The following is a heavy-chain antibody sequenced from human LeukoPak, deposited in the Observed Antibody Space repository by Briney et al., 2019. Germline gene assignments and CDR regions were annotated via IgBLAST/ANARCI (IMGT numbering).Heavy chain of an antibody. CDR2: ISSSSPYI. J-gene: IGHJ6*02. Sequence: PGGSLRLSRVASGFTFRVNSMNWVRQAPGKGRECVSSISSSSPYIYSANSVKGRLTIPRDNAKNSLYLQMNSLRAEDTAVYYCARDSGSGFFYGMDVWGQGTPVTVSS. CDR1: GFTFRVNS. D-gene: IGHD3-10*01. CDR3: ARDSGSGFFYGMDV. V-gene: IGHV3-21*01.